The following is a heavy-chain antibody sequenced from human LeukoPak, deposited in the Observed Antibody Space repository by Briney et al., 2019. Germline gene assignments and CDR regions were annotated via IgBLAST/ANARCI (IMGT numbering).Heavy chain of an antibody. D-gene: IGHD3-22*01. CDR3: AKDTYYYDSSGYPGY. Sequence: GRSLRLSCAASGFTFSSYGMHWVRQAPGKGLEWVAVISYDGSNKYYADSAKGRFTISRDNSKNTLYLQMNSLRAEDTAVYYCAKDTYYYDSSGYPGYWGQGTLVTVSS. V-gene: IGHV3-30*18. CDR1: GFTFSSYG. J-gene: IGHJ4*02. CDR2: ISYDGSNK.